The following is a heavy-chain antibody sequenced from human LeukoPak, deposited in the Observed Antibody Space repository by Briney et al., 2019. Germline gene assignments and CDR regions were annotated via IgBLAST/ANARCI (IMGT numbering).Heavy chain of an antibody. V-gene: IGHV1-69*13. J-gene: IGHJ3*02. CDR2: IIPIFGTA. CDR1: GGTFSSYA. Sequence: SVKVSCKASGGTFSSYAISWVRQAPGQGLEWMGGIIPIFGTANYAQKFQGRVTITADESTSTAYMELSSLRSEDTAVYYCARGNYRDYDFWSGELNAFDIWGQGTMVAVSS. CDR3: ARGNYRDYDFWSGELNAFDI. D-gene: IGHD3-3*01.